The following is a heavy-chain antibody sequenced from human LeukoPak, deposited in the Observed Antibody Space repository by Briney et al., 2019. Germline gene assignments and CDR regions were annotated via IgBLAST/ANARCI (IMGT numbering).Heavy chain of an antibody. Sequence: SETLSLTCAVYGGSFSGYYWSWIRQPPGKGLEWIGEINHSGSTNYNPSLKSRVTISVDTSKNQFSLKLSSVTAADTAVYYCASGQSNIAAAASFDYWGQGTLVTVSS. J-gene: IGHJ4*02. CDR3: ASGQSNIAAAASFDY. CDR2: INHSGST. CDR1: GGSFSGYY. D-gene: IGHD6-13*01. V-gene: IGHV4-34*01.